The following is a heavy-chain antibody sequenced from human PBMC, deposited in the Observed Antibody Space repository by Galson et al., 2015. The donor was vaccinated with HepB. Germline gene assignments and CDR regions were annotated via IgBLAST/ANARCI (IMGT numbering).Heavy chain of an antibody. Sequence: SLRLSCAASGLTFTYYSMNWVRQAPGKGLEWVSYISSSGSIIYYADSVEGRFTISRDNAKNSLYLQMNSLRAEDTALYYCAKQIRAAAGPTSPPFDYWGQGTLVTVSS. D-gene: IGHD6-13*01. V-gene: IGHV3-48*01. CDR2: ISSSGSII. J-gene: IGHJ4*02. CDR3: AKQIRAAAGPTSPPFDY. CDR1: GLTFTYYS.